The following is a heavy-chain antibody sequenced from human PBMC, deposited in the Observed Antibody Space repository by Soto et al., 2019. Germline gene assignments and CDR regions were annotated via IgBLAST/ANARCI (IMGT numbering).Heavy chain of an antibody. CDR1: GFSFSTYS. Sequence: EVQLVESGGGLVQPGGSLRLSCAASGFSFSTYSMNWVRQAPGKGLEWVSYISSRSYTIYYIDSVKGRFPISRDNAKGSLYLQMNSLRDEDTAVYYCSRGGSSSDNGMDVWGQGTTVTVSS. V-gene: IGHV3-48*02. J-gene: IGHJ6*02. D-gene: IGHD6-6*01. CDR2: ISSRSYTI. CDR3: SRGGSSSDNGMDV.